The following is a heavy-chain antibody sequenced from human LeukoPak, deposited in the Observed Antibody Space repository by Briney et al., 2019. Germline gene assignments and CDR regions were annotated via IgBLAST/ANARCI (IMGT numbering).Heavy chain of an antibody. Sequence: PGGSLRLSCAASGFTFSSYWMHWVRQAPGKGLEWVASIKQDGSEKYYVDSVKGRFTISRDNAKNSLNLQMNSLRAEDTAVYYCARHPNYYDSSGYYKGFDCWGQGTLVTVSS. D-gene: IGHD3-22*01. J-gene: IGHJ4*02. V-gene: IGHV3-7*03. CDR3: ARHPNYYDSSGYYKGFDC. CDR1: GFTFSSYW. CDR2: IKQDGSEK.